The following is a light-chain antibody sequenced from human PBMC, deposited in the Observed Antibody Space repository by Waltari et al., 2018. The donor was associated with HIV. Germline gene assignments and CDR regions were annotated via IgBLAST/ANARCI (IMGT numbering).Light chain of an antibody. CDR2: RNN. CDR1: SSNIGTNY. Sequence: QSVLTPPPSASGTPGQRVTISCSGSSSNIGTNYIYWNQKLPGTAPKLLIDRNNQRPSGVPDRFSGSKSGTSVFLAISGLRSEDEADYYCAAWDENLSGRVVFGGGTKLTVL. J-gene: IGLJ2*01. CDR3: AAWDENLSGRVV. V-gene: IGLV1-47*01.